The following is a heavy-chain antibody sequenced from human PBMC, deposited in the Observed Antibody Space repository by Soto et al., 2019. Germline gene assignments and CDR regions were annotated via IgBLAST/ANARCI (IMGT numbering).Heavy chain of an antibody. CDR1: GFTVRSTY. V-gene: IGHV3-53*01. J-gene: IGHJ4*02. D-gene: IGHD5-18*01. CDR2: TYSGGST. CDR3: ARSGYSYGPFDY. Sequence: EVQLVESGGGLIQPGGSLRLSCAASGFTVRSTYMSWVRQAPGKGLEWVSVTYSGGSTNYADSVKGRFTISRDNSKNTLYLQMNSLRAEDTAVYYCARSGYSYGPFDYWGQGTLVTVSS.